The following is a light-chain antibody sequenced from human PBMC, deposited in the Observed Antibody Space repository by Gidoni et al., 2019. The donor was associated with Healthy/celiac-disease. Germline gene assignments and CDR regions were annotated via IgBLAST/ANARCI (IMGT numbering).Light chain of an antibody. CDR2: DAS. J-gene: IGKJ3*01. V-gene: IGKV1-33*01. CDR3: QQYDNLPFT. CDR1: QDISNY. Sequence: LQIPQSPSSLSASVGDRVTITCQASQDISNYLNWYQQKPGKAPKLLIYDASNLETGVPSRFSGSGSGTDFTFTISSLQPEDIATYYCQQYDNLPFTFGPXTKVDIK.